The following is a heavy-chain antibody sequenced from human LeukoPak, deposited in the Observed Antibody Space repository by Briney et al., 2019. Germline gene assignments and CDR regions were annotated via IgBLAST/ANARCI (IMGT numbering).Heavy chain of an antibody. V-gene: IGHV4-39*07. Sequence: SETLSLTCTVSGGSISSSSYYWGWIRQPPGKGLEWIGSIYYSGSTYYNPSLKSRVTISVDTSKNQFSLKLSSVTAADTAVYYCARAGRYYDSSGYPSTFDYGGQGTLVTVSS. CDR3: ARAGRYYDSSGYPSTFDY. J-gene: IGHJ4*02. CDR2: IYYSGST. D-gene: IGHD3-22*01. CDR1: GGSISSSSYY.